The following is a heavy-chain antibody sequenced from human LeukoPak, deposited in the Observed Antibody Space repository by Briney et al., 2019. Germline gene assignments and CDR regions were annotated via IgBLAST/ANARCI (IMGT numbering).Heavy chain of an antibody. J-gene: IGHJ4*02. CDR3: AREPVLNDFWSGYYTGWVDY. Sequence: GGSLRLSCAASGFTFSSYAMHWVRQAPGKGLEWVAVISYDGSNKYYADSVKGRFTISRDNSKNTLYLQMNSLRAEDTAVYYCAREPVLNDFWSGYYTGWVDYWGQGTLVTVSS. CDR2: ISYDGSNK. D-gene: IGHD3-3*01. V-gene: IGHV3-30-3*01. CDR1: GFTFSSYA.